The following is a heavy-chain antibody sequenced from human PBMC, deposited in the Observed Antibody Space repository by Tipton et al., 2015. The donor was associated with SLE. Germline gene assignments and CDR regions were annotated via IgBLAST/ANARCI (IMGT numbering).Heavy chain of an antibody. V-gene: IGHV4-61*05. D-gene: IGHD5-12*01. CDR1: GDSISSSPYY. J-gene: IGHJ1*01. CDR2: ISDGGGT. CDR3: ARGPWTEYFEH. Sequence: PGLVKPSETLSLFCTVSGDSISSSPYYWGWIRQPPGKGLEWIGYISDGGGTNYNPSLKSRVTISIDPAKNQISLKLKSVTAADTAVYYCARGPWTEYFEHRGQGTLVTVSS.